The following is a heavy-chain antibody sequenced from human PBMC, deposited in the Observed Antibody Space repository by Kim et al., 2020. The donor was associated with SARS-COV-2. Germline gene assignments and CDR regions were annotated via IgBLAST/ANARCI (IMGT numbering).Heavy chain of an antibody. Sequence: SETLSLTCAVYGGSFSGYYWSWIRQPPGKGLEWIGEINHSGSTNYNPSLKSRVTISVDTSKNQFSLKLSSVTAADTAVYYCARGVGATRNPRLYYFDYWGQGTLVTVSS. CDR3: ARGVGATRNPRLYYFDY. V-gene: IGHV4-34*01. CDR2: INHSGST. D-gene: IGHD1-26*01. CDR1: GGSFSGYY. J-gene: IGHJ4*02.